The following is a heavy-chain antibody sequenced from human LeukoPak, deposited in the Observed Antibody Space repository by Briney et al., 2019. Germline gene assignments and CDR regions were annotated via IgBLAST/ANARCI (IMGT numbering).Heavy chain of an antibody. D-gene: IGHD3-22*01. CDR1: GYSLTKFS. CDR3: ATVEREYFDTSGYFDY. J-gene: IGHJ4*02. Sequence: ASVKVSCKVSGYSLTKFSLNWVRQTAGKGLEWRGGFDPEDGVTIYAQKFQGRVTVTEDTSTDTGYMELSGLRSEDTAVYYCATVEREYFDTSGYFDYWGEGTLVTVSS. CDR2: FDPEDGVT. V-gene: IGHV1-24*01.